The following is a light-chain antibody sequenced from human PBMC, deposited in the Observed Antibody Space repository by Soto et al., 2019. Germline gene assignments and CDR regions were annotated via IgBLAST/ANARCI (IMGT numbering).Light chain of an antibody. V-gene: IGKV3-20*01. CDR1: QTVSKNY. CDR2: AAS. Sequence: IVLTPSVVTLALSPGAGATLSCRASQTVSKNYLAWHHQKPGQAPRLLIYAASTRATGIPDRFSGSGSGTDFTLTISRLEPEDCAVFYCQQYAVSPITFGQGTRLEI. CDR3: QQYAVSPIT. J-gene: IGKJ5*01.